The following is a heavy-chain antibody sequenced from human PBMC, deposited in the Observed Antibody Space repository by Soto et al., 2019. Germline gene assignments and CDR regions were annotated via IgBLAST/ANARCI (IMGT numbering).Heavy chain of an antibody. CDR3: ARRQLNYDFWSGYYRQAPFDY. Sequence: SETLSLTCAVYDGSFSGYYWSWIRQPPGKGLEWIGEINHSGSTNYNPSLKSRVTISVDTSKDQFSLKLSSVTAADTAVYYCARRQLNYDFWSGYYRQAPFDYWGQGTLVTVSS. J-gene: IGHJ4*02. D-gene: IGHD3-3*01. CDR1: DGSFSGYY. V-gene: IGHV4-34*01. CDR2: INHSGST.